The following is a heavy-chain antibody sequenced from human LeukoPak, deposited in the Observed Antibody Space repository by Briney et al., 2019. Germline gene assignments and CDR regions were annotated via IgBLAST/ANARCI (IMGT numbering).Heavy chain of an antibody. CDR1: GFTFSSYA. CDR2: ISYDGSNK. Sequence: PGRSLRLSCAASGFTFSSYAMHWVRQAPGKGLEWVAVISYDGSNKYYADSVKGRFTISRDNSKNTPYLQMNSLRAEDTAVYYCAKLGIAVAVDYWGQGTLVTVSS. D-gene: IGHD6-19*01. V-gene: IGHV3-30-3*02. J-gene: IGHJ4*02. CDR3: AKLGIAVAVDY.